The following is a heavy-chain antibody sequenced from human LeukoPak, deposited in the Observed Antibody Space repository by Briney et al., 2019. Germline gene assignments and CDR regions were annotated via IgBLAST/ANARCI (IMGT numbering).Heavy chain of an antibody. J-gene: IGHJ4*02. CDR1: GGSISSYY. CDR3: ARLGFDWLPSV. Sequence: PSETLSLTCTVSGGSISSYYWTWIRQPAGKGLEWIGRIYTTGSTNYNPSLKSRVTMSIDTSKNQFSLKLSSVTAADTAVYYCARLGFDWLPSVWGLGTLVTVSS. D-gene: IGHD3-9*01. CDR2: IYTTGST. V-gene: IGHV4-4*07.